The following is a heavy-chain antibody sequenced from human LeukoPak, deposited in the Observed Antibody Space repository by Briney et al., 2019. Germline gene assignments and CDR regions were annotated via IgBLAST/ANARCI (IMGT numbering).Heavy chain of an antibody. Sequence: ASVKVSCKASGYTFTGYYMHWVRQAPGQGLEWMGWINPNSGGTNYAQKFQGRVTMTRDTSISTAYMELSRLRSDDTAVYYCARQSYCDFWSGHKYFDYWGQGTLVTVSS. CDR1: GYTFTGYY. CDR2: INPNSGGT. D-gene: IGHD3-3*01. J-gene: IGHJ4*02. CDR3: ARQSYCDFWSGHKYFDY. V-gene: IGHV1-2*02.